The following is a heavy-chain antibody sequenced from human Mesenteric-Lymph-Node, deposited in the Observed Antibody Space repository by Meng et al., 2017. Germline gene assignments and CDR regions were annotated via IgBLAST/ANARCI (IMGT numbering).Heavy chain of an antibody. D-gene: IGHD1-26*01. CDR1: GFTFSSYW. Sequence: GESLKISCAASGFTFSSYWMSWVRQAPGKGLEWVANIKQDGSEKYYVDSVKGRFTISRDNAKNSLYLQMNSLRAEDTAVYYCVREGEGSGIYSLFLVYWGQGTPVTVSS. V-gene: IGHV3-7*01. CDR3: VREGEGSGIYSLFLVY. CDR2: IKQDGSEK. J-gene: IGHJ4*02.